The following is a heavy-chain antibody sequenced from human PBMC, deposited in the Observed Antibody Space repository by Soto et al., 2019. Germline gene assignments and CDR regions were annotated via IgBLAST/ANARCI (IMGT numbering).Heavy chain of an antibody. D-gene: IGHD1-7*01. CDR3: VRDPLVGWNYPPFDY. Sequence: GASVKVSCKASGYSFSHYFIHWVRQAPGQGLEWMGIINPRGGSTTYAQKFQDRVTMTRDSSTSTAYLEMNSLRSEDTAVYYCVRDPLVGWNYPPFDYWGQGTLVTVSS. J-gene: IGHJ4*02. V-gene: IGHV1-46*03. CDR1: GYSFSHYF. CDR2: INPRGGST.